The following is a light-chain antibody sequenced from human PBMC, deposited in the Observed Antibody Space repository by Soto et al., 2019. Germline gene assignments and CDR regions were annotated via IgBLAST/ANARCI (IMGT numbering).Light chain of an antibody. CDR1: QSVSSN. J-gene: IGKJ2*01. CDR2: GAS. Sequence: EIVMTQSPATLSVSPGERATLSCRASQSVSSNLAWYQQKPGQAPRLLIYGASTSATGIPARFSGSGSGTAFTLTISSLQSEDFAVYYCHQYNNWPPYTFGQGTKLEIK. CDR3: HQYNNWPPYT. V-gene: IGKV3-15*01.